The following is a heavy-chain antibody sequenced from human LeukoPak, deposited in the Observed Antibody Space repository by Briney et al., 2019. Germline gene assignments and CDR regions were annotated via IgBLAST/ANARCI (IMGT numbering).Heavy chain of an antibody. J-gene: IGHJ6*03. V-gene: IGHV1-69*06. D-gene: IGHD3-16*01. CDR1: GGTFSNYA. CDR3: ARVNGYTIYYYYMDV. Sequence: SVKVSCKASGGTFSNYAISWVRQAPGQGLEWMGGIIPIFGTANYAQKFRGRVTITADKSTRTAYMELRSLRSDDTAVYYCARVNGYTIYYYYMDVWGKGTTVTVSS. CDR2: IIPIFGTA.